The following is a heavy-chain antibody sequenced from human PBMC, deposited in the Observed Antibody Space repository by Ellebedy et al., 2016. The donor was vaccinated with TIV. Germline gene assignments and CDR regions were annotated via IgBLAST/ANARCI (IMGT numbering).Heavy chain of an antibody. J-gene: IGHJ4*02. Sequence: GGSLRLXCQGSGYSFTNYWIAWVRQPPGKGLEWVGVIYPGDSDTKYSPSFQGQATLSSDNSISTAYLQWSGLKASDTAVYYCARLRDALADELDYWGQGTLVTVSS. CDR3: ARLRDALADELDY. V-gene: IGHV5-51*01. CDR2: IYPGDSDT. D-gene: IGHD6-19*01. CDR1: GYSFTNYW.